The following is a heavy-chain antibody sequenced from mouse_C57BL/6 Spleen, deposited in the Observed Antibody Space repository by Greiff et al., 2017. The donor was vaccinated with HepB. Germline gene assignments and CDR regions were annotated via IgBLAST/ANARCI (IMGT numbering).Heavy chain of an antibody. D-gene: IGHD1-1*01. V-gene: IGHV5-6*01. Sequence: EVQGVESGGDLVKPGGSLKLSCAASGFTFSSYGMSWVRQTPDKRLEWVATISSGGSYTYYPDSVKGRFTISRDNAKNTLYLQMSSLKSEDTAMYYCARKGATVVAHYYAMDYWGQGTSVTVSS. CDR2: ISSGGSYT. CDR3: ARKGATVVAHYYAMDY. J-gene: IGHJ4*01. CDR1: GFTFSSYG.